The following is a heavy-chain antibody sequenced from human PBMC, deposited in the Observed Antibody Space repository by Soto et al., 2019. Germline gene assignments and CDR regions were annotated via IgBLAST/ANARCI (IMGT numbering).Heavy chain of an antibody. CDR1: GFTFSSYA. V-gene: IGHV3-30-3*01. Sequence: QVQLVESGGGVVQPGRSLRLSCAASGFTFSSYAMHWVRQAPGKGLEWVAVISYDGSNKYYADSVKGRFTISRDNSKNTLYLQMNSLRAEDTAVYYWARAEFRGVPDYWGQGTLVTVSS. CDR2: ISYDGSNK. D-gene: IGHD3-16*01. CDR3: ARAEFRGVPDY. J-gene: IGHJ4*02.